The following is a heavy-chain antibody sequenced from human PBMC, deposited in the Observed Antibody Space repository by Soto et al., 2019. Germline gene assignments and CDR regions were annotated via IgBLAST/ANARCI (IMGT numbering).Heavy chain of an antibody. CDR3: ARPRSSSRNYYGMDV. V-gene: IGHV5-51*01. Sequence: GESLKISCKGSGYSFISYWIGWVRQMPGKGLEWMGIIYPGDSDTRYSPSFQGQVTISADKSISTAYLQWNSLKASDTAMYYCARPRSSSRNYYGMDVWGQGTTVTVSS. CDR1: GYSFISYW. CDR2: IYPGDSDT. D-gene: IGHD6-13*01. J-gene: IGHJ6*02.